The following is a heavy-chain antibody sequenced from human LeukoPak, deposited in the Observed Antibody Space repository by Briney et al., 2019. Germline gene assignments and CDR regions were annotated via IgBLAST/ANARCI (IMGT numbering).Heavy chain of an antibody. D-gene: IGHD2-2*02. V-gene: IGHV4-61*02. CDR1: GGSISSGSYY. CDR3: ARGQDRVPAARPSHPSSDAFDI. CDR2: IYTSGST. J-gene: IGHJ3*02. Sequence: SETLSLTCTVSGGSISSGSYYWSWIRQPAGKGLEWIGRIYTSGSTNYNPSLKSRVTISVDTSKNQFSLKLSSVTAADTAVYYCARGQDRVPAARPSHPSSDAFDIWGQGTMVTVSS.